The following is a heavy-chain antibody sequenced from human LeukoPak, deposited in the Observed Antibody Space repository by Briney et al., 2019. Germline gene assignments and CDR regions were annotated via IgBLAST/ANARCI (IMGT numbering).Heavy chain of an antibody. Sequence: PGGSLRLSCAASGFTFSGYGMNWVRQAPGKGLEWVSYITSSSSAIYYADSVKGRFTISRDNAKNSLYLQMNSLRAEDTAVYYCARVRGSYHFDYWGQGTLVTVSS. CDR1: GFTFSGYG. CDR2: ITSSSSAI. D-gene: IGHD1-26*01. J-gene: IGHJ4*02. CDR3: ARVRGSYHFDY. V-gene: IGHV3-48*01.